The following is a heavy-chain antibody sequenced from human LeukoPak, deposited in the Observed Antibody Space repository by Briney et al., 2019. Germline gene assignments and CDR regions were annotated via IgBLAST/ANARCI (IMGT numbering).Heavy chain of an antibody. V-gene: IGHV3-23*01. CDR2: ISGSGGST. J-gene: IGHJ4*02. CDR3: AKDSLMVLGVRDY. Sequence: GGSLRLSCAASGFTFSSYAMSWVRQAPGKGLEWVSAISGSGGSTYYADSVKGRFTISRDNSKNTLYLQMNSLRAEATAVYYCAKDSLMVLGVRDYWGQGTLVTVSS. CDR1: GFTFSSYA. D-gene: IGHD3-10*01.